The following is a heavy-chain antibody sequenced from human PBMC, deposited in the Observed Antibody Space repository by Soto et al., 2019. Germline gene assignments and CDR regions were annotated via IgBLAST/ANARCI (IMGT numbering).Heavy chain of an antibody. CDR3: AREMTIFGVAPGGGVDV. J-gene: IGHJ6*02. V-gene: IGHV4-30-2*01. CDR1: GGSINTFDFS. Sequence: LSLTCAVSGGSINTFDFSWSWIRQPPGRGLEWIGSIYQSGRTYYIPSLKSRVTMSLEKSKNQFSLKINSVVAADPAIYYCAREMTIFGVAPGGGVDVWGQGTTVTVSS. D-gene: IGHD3-3*01. CDR2: IYQSGRT.